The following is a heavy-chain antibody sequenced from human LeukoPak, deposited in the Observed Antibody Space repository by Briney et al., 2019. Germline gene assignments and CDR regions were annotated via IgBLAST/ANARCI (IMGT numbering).Heavy chain of an antibody. CDR1: GFTLINYD. Sequence: ASVKVSFKASGFTLINYDINWVRQAPGQGLEWMGWMNPINGNTGYARKFQGRVTMTRDTSISTAYMELRSLTSEDTAIYYCVRDGEGVAISVNFWFDPWGQGTLVTVSS. CDR3: VRDGEGVAISVNFWFDP. V-gene: IGHV1-8*01. J-gene: IGHJ5*02. CDR2: MNPINGNT. D-gene: IGHD3-10*01.